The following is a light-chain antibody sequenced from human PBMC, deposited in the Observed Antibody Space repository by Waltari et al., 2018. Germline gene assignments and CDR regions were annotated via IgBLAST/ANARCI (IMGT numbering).Light chain of an antibody. CDR2: DVS. CDR3: SSYTSRTTWV. V-gene: IGLV2-14*03. CDR1: SSDVGCYNY. Sequence: QSALTQPASVSGSPGQSITISCTGTSSDVGCYNYVSWYQQHPGKAPKLMIYDVSKRPSGVSNRFSGSKSGNTASLTIPGLQPDDKADYYCSSYTSRTTWVFGTGTKVTVL. J-gene: IGLJ1*01.